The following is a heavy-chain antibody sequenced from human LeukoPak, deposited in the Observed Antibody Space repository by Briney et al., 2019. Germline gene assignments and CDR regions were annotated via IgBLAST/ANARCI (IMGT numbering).Heavy chain of an antibody. CDR2: IKYDGREK. CDR1: GFTFSSYW. D-gene: IGHD1-14*01. J-gene: IGHJ4*02. V-gene: IGHV3-7*05. CDR3: ARDHSEPGVFFDL. Sequence: YPGGPLRLSCAASGFTFSSYWMNWVRQAPGRGLEWVANIKYDGREKYYVDSVKGRFTISRDNAKNSLYLQMNSLRVEDTAVYYCARDHSEPGVFFDLWGRGSLVTVSS.